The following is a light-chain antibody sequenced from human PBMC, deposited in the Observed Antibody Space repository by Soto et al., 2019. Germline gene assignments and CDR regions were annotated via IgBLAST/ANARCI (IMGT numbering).Light chain of an antibody. CDR1: NSDVGAYNY. V-gene: IGLV2-14*01. Sequence: QSVLTQPASVSGSPGQSITISCTGTNSDVGAYNYVSWYQQHPGKAPKLILYEVNNRPSGVSNRFSGSKSGNTASLTIFGLQAEDEADYYCTSYRGSSTLDYVFGTGTKLTVL. J-gene: IGLJ1*01. CDR3: TSYRGSSTLDYV. CDR2: EVN.